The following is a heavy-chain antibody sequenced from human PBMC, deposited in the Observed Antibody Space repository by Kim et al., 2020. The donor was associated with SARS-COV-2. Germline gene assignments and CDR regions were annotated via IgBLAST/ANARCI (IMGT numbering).Heavy chain of an antibody. D-gene: IGHD5-12*01. Sequence: ADAAKGRFTVSRDNAKNTLYLQMNNLRAEDTAVYYCTRGSAGSGYGWWFDPWGQGALVTVS. CDR3: TRGSAGSGYGWWFDP. V-gene: IGHV3-74*01. J-gene: IGHJ5*02.